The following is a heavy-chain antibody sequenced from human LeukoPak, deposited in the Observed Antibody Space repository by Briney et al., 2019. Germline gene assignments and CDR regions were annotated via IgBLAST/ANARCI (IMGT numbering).Heavy chain of an antibody. Sequence: GASVKVSCKASGYTFTSYYMHWVRQAPGQGLEWMGIINPSGGSTSYAQKFQGRVTMTRDTSTSTVYMELSSLRSEDTAVYYCARGPFYCSSTSCYGGGNWFDPWGQGTLVTVSS. J-gene: IGHJ5*02. CDR1: GYTFTSYY. CDR3: ARGPFYCSSTSCYGGGNWFDP. V-gene: IGHV1-46*01. D-gene: IGHD2-2*01. CDR2: INPSGGST.